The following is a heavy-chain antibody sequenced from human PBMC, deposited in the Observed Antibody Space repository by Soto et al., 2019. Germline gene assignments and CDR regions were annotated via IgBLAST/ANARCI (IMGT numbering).Heavy chain of an antibody. CDR2: IWYDGSNE. D-gene: IGHD4-17*01. J-gene: IGHJ2*01. V-gene: IGHV3-33*01. CDR1: GFTFSNFG. Sequence: GSLRLSCAASGFTFSNFGMHWVRQAPGKGLEWVAVIWYDGSNEYYPDSVKGRFTISRDNSKNTLYLQMNSLRAEDTAVYYCARLNTGWYFDLWGRGTLVTSPQ. CDR3: ARLNTGWYFDL.